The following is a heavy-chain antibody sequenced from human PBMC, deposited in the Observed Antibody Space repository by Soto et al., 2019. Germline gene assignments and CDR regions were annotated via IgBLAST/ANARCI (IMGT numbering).Heavy chain of an antibody. CDR1: GFTFSSYG. V-gene: IGHV3-33*06. Sequence: GGSLRLSCAASGFTFSSYGMHWVRQAPGKGLEWVAVIWYNGSKIYYADSVKGRFTISRDNSKNTLYLEMNSLRVEDTAVYYCAKSLNINWKNWFDPWGQGTLVTVSS. CDR3: AKSLNINWKNWFDP. CDR2: IWYNGSKI. D-gene: IGHD1-1*01. J-gene: IGHJ5*02.